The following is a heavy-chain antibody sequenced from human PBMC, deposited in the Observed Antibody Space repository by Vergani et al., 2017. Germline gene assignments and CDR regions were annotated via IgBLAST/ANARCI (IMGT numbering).Heavy chain of an antibody. D-gene: IGHD6-13*01. V-gene: IGHV1-2*02. Sequence: QVQLVQSGAEVKKPGASVKVSCKASGYTFTGYYMHWVRQAPGQGLEWMGWINPNSGGTNYAQKLQGRVTMTTDTSTSTAYMELRSLRSDDTAVYYCARGGQQLYYFDYWGQGTLVTVSS. CDR1: GYTFTGYY. J-gene: IGHJ4*02. CDR3: ARGGQQLYYFDY. CDR2: INPNSGGT.